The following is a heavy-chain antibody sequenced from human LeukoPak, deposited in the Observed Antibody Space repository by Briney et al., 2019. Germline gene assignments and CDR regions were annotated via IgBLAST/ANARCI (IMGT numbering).Heavy chain of an antibody. Sequence: KPGGSLRLSCAASGFTFSDYSMNWVRQAPGKGLEWVSSISSDSSYIYYADSLKRRLTISRDNAKNSLYLQIDSLRAEDTAVYYCASAPTDYVETSWYYLDYWGQGTLVTVSS. J-gene: IGHJ4*02. CDR3: ASAPTDYVETSWYYLDY. CDR1: GFTFSDYS. V-gene: IGHV3-21*01. CDR2: ISSDSSYI. D-gene: IGHD4-17*01.